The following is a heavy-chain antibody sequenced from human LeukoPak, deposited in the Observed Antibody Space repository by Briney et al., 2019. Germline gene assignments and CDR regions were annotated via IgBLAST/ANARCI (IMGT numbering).Heavy chain of an antibody. V-gene: IGHV4-59*01. D-gene: IGHD3-22*01. CDR2: IYYSGST. CDR1: GGSISSYY. Sequence: PSETLSLACTVSGGSISSYYWSWIRQPPGKGLEWIGYIYYSGSTNYNPSLKSRVTISVDTSKNQFSLKLSSVTAPDTAVYYCAREGSDSSSYFHGAFDIWGQGTMVTVSS. CDR3: AREGSDSSSYFHGAFDI. J-gene: IGHJ3*02.